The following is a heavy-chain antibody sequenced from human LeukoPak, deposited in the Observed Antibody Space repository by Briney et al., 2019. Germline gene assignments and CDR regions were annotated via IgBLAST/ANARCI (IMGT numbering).Heavy chain of an antibody. V-gene: IGHV3-23*01. CDR1: GFTLSTST. CDR2: ISGSGAST. Sequence: SGGSLRLSCLTSGFTLSTSTMSWVRQAPGKGLEWISGISGSGASTYYADSVKGRFTISRDDSRNTLYLQMNSLRGDDTAVYYCAKDVGKWESLHFFDYWGQGTLVTVSS. D-gene: IGHD1-26*01. CDR3: AKDVGKWESLHFFDY. J-gene: IGHJ4*02.